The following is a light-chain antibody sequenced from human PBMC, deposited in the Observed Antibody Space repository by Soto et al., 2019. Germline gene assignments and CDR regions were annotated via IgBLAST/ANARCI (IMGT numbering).Light chain of an antibody. V-gene: IGLV2-23*01. J-gene: IGLJ2*01. CDR1: SSDVGTYNL. Sequence: QSALTQPASVSGAPGQSITISCTGTSSDVGTYNLVSWYQQNPGKAPQLLIYEGSKRPSGVSNRLSGYKSGNTASLTISGLQAEDEADYYCCSYAGSRTLVFGGGTKVTVL. CDR3: CSYAGSRTLV. CDR2: EGS.